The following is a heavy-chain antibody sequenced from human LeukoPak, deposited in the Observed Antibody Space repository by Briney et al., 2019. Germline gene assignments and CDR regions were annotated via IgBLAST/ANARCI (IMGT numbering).Heavy chain of an antibody. D-gene: IGHD3-22*01. J-gene: IGHJ4*02. V-gene: IGHV3-20*04. CDR3: ARDKHYYDSSNYV. CDR1: GFTFNDYG. CDR2: INWNGGTT. Sequence: GGSLRLSCVASGFTFNDYGMSWVRQGPGKGLEWVSGINWNGGTTGYADSVKGRFTISRDNAKNSLYLQMNGLRAEDTALYYCARDKHYYDSSNYVWGQGTLVTVSS.